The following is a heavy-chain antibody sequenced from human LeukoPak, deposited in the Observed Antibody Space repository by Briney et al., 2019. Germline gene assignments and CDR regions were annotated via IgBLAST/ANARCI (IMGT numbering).Heavy chain of an antibody. J-gene: IGHJ4*02. CDR3: AKGAKGWWFGELFPFDY. CDR1: GFTFSSYG. V-gene: IGHV3-30*18. CDR2: ISYDGSNK. D-gene: IGHD3-10*01. Sequence: GGSLRLSCAASGFTFSSYGMHWVRQAPGKGLEWVAVISYDGSNKYYADSVKGRFTISRDNSKNTLYLQMNSLRAEDTAVYYCAKGAKGWWFGELFPFDYWGQGTLVTVSS.